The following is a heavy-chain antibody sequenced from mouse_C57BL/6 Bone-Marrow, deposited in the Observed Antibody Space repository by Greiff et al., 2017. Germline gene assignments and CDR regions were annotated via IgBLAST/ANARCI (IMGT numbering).Heavy chain of an antibody. CDR1: GYTFTSYW. V-gene: IGHV1-64*01. D-gene: IGHD1-1*02. CDR2: IHPNSGST. J-gene: IGHJ1*03. CDR3: ARCWWLPGYFEV. Sequence: QVQLQQPGAELVKPGASVKLSCKASGYTFTSYWMHWVKQRPGQGLEWIGMIHPNSGSTNYNEKFKSKATLTVDKSSSTAYMQLSSLTSEDSAVYYCARCWWLPGYFEVWGTGTTVTVSS.